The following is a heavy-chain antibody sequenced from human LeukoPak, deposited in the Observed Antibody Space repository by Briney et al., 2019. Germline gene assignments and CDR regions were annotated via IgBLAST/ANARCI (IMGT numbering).Heavy chain of an antibody. CDR2: IQYDGSNK. D-gene: IGHD3-10*01. Sequence: PGGSLRLSCEGSGFTFSNYWMTWVRQAPGKGLEWVAFIQYDGSNKYYADSVKGRFTISRDNSKNTLYLQMNSLRAEDTAVYYCAKEYTMVRGAIGFDPWGQGTLVTVSS. J-gene: IGHJ5*02. CDR3: AKEYTMVRGAIGFDP. V-gene: IGHV3-30*02. CDR1: GFTFSNYW.